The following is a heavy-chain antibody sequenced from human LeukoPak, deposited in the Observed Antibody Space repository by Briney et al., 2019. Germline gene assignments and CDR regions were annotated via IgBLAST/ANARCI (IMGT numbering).Heavy chain of an antibody. CDR1: GFTFSNYG. J-gene: IGHJ4*02. D-gene: IGHD3-22*01. V-gene: IGHV3-30*18. Sequence: GGSLRLSCAVSGFTFSNYGMHWVRQAPGKGLEWVAVISYDGSNKYYADSVKGRFTISRDNSKNTLYLQMNSLRAEDTAVYYCAKEAFDSSGSSDYWGQGTLVTVSS. CDR3: AKEAFDSSGSSDY. CDR2: ISYDGSNK.